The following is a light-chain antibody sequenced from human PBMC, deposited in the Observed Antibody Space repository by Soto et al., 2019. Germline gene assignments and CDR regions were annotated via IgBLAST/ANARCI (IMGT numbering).Light chain of an antibody. Sequence: EIVLTQSPGTLSLSPGERATLSCRASQSVSSIYLAWYQQKPGQAPRLLIYGASTRATDMPGRFSGRGAGAEFTLTISSLQSEDFAVYYCQQYRSWPRTFGQGTKGDIK. CDR1: QSVSSIY. V-gene: IGKV3-20*01. J-gene: IGKJ1*01. CDR2: GAS. CDR3: QQYRSWPRT.